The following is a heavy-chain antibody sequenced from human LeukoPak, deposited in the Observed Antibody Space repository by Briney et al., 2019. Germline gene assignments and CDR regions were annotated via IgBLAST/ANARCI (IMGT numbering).Heavy chain of an antibody. J-gene: IGHJ5*02. V-gene: IGHV4-39*02. Sequence: SETLSLTCTVSGGSISSSGYYWVWIRQPPGKGLEWMGSIYYSGSTYYTPSLKSRVTISVDTSKNQFSLKLSSVAAADTAVYYCARDPTAAGKGAWFDPWGQGTLVTVSS. CDR3: ARDPTAAGKGAWFDP. CDR1: GGSISSSGYY. D-gene: IGHD6-13*01. CDR2: IYYSGST.